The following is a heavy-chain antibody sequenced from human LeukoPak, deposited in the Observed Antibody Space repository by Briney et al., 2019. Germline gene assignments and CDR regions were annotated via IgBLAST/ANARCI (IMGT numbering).Heavy chain of an antibody. CDR1: GGSFSGYY. J-gene: IGHJ4*02. Sequence: PSETLSLTCAVYGGSFSGYYWSWIRQPPGKGLEWIGEINHSGSTNYNPSLKSRVIISVDTSKNHFSLKLNSVTAADTALYHCARQQGDYVDYWGQGTLVTVSS. V-gene: IGHV4-34*01. CDR3: ARQQGDYVDY. CDR2: INHSGST. D-gene: IGHD6-13*01.